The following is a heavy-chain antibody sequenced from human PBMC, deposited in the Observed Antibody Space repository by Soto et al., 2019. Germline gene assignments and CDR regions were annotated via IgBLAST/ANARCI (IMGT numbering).Heavy chain of an antibody. V-gene: IGHV3-30*18. CDR2: ISYDGSNK. D-gene: IGHD3-22*01. Sequence: PGRSLRLSCAASGFTFSSYGMHWVRQAPGKGLEWVAVISYDGSNKYYADSVKGRFSISRDNSKNTLYLQMNSLRAEDTAVYYCAKDRKSGLYYYDSSGYLGYGMDVWGQGTTVTVSS. CDR1: GFTFSSYG. CDR3: AKDRKSGLYYYDSSGYLGYGMDV. J-gene: IGHJ6*02.